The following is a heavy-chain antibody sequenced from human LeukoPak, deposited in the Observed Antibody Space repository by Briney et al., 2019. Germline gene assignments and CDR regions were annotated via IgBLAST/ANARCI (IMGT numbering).Heavy chain of an antibody. V-gene: IGHV4-59*08. Sequence: PSETLSLTCTVSGGSISSYYWSWIRLPPGKGLEWLGYIYYSGSTNYNPSLKSRVTISADTSKNQFSLKLSSVTAADTAVYYCAGVPAAGTFRDAFDIWGQGTMVTVSS. J-gene: IGHJ3*02. D-gene: IGHD6-13*01. CDR1: GGSISSYY. CDR3: AGVPAAGTFRDAFDI. CDR2: IYYSGST.